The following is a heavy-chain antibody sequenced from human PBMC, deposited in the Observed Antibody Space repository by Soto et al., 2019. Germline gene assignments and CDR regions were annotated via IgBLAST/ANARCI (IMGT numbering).Heavy chain of an antibody. CDR1: GYSFTSYW. V-gene: IGHV5-10-1*01. Sequence: GESLKISCKGSGYSFTSYWISWVRQMPGKGLEWMGRIDPSDSYTNYSPSFQGHVTISADKSISTAYLQWSSLKASDTAMYYCARHGGSSTHAWFDHWGQGPLVTVAS. CDR3: ARHGGSSTHAWFDH. J-gene: IGHJ5*02. CDR2: IDPSDSYT. D-gene: IGHD6-13*01.